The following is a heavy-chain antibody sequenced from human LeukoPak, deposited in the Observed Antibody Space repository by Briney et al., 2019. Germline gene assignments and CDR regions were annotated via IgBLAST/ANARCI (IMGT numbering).Heavy chain of an antibody. CDR3: AVSAAGLFDP. J-gene: IGHJ5*02. Sequence: KPSETLSLTSTVSGGSISSGDYYWSWIRQPPGKGLEWIGEINQSGSTNYNPSLKSRVTISADTSKNQFSLMFSSVTAADTAVYYCAVSAAGLFDPWGQGTLVTVSS. CDR1: GGSISSGDYY. D-gene: IGHD6-13*01. CDR2: INQSGST. V-gene: IGHV4-39*07.